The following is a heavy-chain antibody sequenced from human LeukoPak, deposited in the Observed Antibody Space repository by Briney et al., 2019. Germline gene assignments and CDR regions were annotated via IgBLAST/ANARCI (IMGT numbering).Heavy chain of an antibody. Sequence: SETLSLTCTVSGGSISSSSYYWGWIRQPPGKGLEWIGSIYYSGSTYYNPSLKSRVTISVDTSKNQFSLKLSSVTAADTAVYYCASRDIVATMFARDYWGQGTLVTVSS. CDR1: GGSISSSSYY. D-gene: IGHD5-12*01. V-gene: IGHV4-39*01. J-gene: IGHJ4*02. CDR2: IYYSGST. CDR3: ASRDIVATMFARDY.